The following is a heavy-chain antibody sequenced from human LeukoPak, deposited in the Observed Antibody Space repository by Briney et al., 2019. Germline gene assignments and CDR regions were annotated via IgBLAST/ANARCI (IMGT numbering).Heavy chain of an antibody. D-gene: IGHD2-21*01. Sequence: GGSLRLSCAASGLSFSSHWMSWVRQAPGKGLEWVANINQDGSVINYVGSVKGRFTISRDNAENSLYLQMNSLRGDDTALYYCAKDAYSQGDYWGQGTLVTVSS. CDR3: AKDAYSQGDY. CDR1: GLSFSSHW. CDR2: INQDGSVI. J-gene: IGHJ4*02. V-gene: IGHV3-7*01.